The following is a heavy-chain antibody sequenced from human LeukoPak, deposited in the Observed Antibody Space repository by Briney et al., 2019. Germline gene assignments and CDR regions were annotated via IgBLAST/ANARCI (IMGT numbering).Heavy chain of an antibody. CDR3: ARSRARPTGYFDY. Sequence: ASVKVSCKASGYTFTGYYMHWVRQAPGQGLEWMGWINPNSGGTNYAQKFQGRVTMTRDTSISTAYMELSRLRSDDTVVYYCARSRARPTGYFDYWGQGTLVTVSS. CDR2: INPNSGGT. V-gene: IGHV1-2*02. D-gene: IGHD2-2*01. J-gene: IGHJ4*02. CDR1: GYTFTGYY.